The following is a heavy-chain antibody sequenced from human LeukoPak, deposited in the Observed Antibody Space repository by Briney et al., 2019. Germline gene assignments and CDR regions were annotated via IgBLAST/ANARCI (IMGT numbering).Heavy chain of an antibody. V-gene: IGHV3-23*01. Sequence: GGSLRLSCAASGFTFSNYGMNWVRQAPGKGLEWVSGITSSGITYYADSVKGRFTVSRDNSKNTLYLQMDSLRAEDTAVYYCAKANVKYCSGGSCFDAFDIWGQGTMVTVSS. CDR2: ITSSGIT. CDR1: GFTFSNYG. J-gene: IGHJ3*02. CDR3: AKANVKYCSGGSCFDAFDI. D-gene: IGHD2-15*01.